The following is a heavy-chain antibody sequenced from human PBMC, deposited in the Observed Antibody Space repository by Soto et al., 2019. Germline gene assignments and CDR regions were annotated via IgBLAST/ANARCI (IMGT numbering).Heavy chain of an antibody. J-gene: IGHJ6*03. CDR1: GFTFSSYS. Sequence: EVQLVESGGGLVKPGGSLRLSCAASGFTFSSYSMNWVRQAPGKGLEWVSSISSSSSYIYYADSVKGRFAISRDNAKNSLYLQMNSLRAEDTAVYYCARDRPRYYYYMDVWGKGTTVTVSS. CDR2: ISSSSSYI. V-gene: IGHV3-21*01. CDR3: ARDRPRYYYYMDV.